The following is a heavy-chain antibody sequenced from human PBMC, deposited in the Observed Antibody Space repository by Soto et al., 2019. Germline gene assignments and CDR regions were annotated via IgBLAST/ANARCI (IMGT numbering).Heavy chain of an antibody. CDR1: GGSIGGSGGY. J-gene: IGHJ4*02. D-gene: IGHD3-22*01. CDR3: AGLYPYESSGYHLNY. V-gene: IGHV4-39*01. CDR2: IYYLGNT. Sequence: XETLCLTCSVPGGSIGGSGGYWGWIRQPPGKGLEWVGSIYYLGNTYYNPSLGSRVTISVDTSKNQFSLKLRSVTAADTAVFYCAGLYPYESSGYHLNYWGRGALVTVSS.